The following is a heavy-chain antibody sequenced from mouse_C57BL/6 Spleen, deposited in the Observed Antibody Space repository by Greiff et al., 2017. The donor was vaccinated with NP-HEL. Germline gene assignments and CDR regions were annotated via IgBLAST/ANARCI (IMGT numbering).Heavy chain of an antibody. J-gene: IGHJ4*01. CDR3: AYYSNLYYYAMDY. D-gene: IGHD2-5*01. Sequence: EVQLQQSGPELVKPGASVKMSCKASGYTFTDYNMHWVKQSHGKSLEWIGYINPNNGGTSYNQKFKGKATLTVNKSSSTAYMELRSLTSDDSAVYYCAYYSNLYYYAMDYWGQGTSFTVSS. V-gene: IGHV1-22*01. CDR2: INPNNGGT. CDR1: GYTFTDYN.